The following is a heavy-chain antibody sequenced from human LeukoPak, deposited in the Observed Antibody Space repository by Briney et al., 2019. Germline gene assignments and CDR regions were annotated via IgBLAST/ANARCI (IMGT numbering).Heavy chain of an antibody. J-gene: IGHJ4*02. CDR3: AKNGQLLSAYYFDY. D-gene: IGHD2-2*01. CDR1: GFTFSSYA. Sequence: PGGSLRLSCAASGFTFSSYAMSWVRQAPGKGLEWVSAISGSGGSTYYADSVKGRFTISRDNSKNTLYLQMNSLGAEDTAVYYCAKNGQLLSAYYFDYWGQGTLVTVSS. CDR2: ISGSGGST. V-gene: IGHV3-23*01.